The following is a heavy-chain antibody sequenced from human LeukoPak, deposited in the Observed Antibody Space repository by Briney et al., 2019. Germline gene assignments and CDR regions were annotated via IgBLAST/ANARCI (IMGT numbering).Heavy chain of an antibody. CDR1: GFTFSRYW. Sequence: SGGSLRLSCVVSGFTFSRYWMNWVRQAPGKGLEWVSYISSSSSTIYYADSVKGRFTISRDNAKNSLYLQMNSLRAEDTAVYYCARDYGSGSYSPLDYWGQGTLVTVSS. D-gene: IGHD3-10*01. CDR3: ARDYGSGSYSPLDY. J-gene: IGHJ4*02. CDR2: ISSSSSTI. V-gene: IGHV3-48*01.